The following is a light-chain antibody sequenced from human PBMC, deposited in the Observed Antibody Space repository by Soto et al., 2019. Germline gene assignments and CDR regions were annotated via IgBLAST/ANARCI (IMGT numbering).Light chain of an antibody. Sequence: DIQMTQSPSSLSASVGDRVTITCQASQDISNYLNWYQQKPGKAPKLLIYDASNLETGVPSRFSGSGSGTDFTFTISSLQPEDIATYYCQQYDNLSITFGQGTRWRLN. V-gene: IGKV1-33*01. CDR2: DAS. J-gene: IGKJ5*01. CDR3: QQYDNLSIT. CDR1: QDISNY.